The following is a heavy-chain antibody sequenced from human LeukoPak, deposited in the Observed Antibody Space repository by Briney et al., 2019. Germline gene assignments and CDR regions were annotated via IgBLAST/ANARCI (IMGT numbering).Heavy chain of an antibody. V-gene: IGHV3-21*01. CDR1: GFTFTTYS. D-gene: IGHD6-19*01. J-gene: IGHJ4*02. CDR2: ISTGSTYI. CDR3: ARTRDSSGCFDF. Sequence: PEGSLRLSCSASGFTFTTYSMNWVRQAPGKGLEWVSSISTGSTYIFYGDSVKGRFTISRDNADNSLYLQMNSLRAEDTAVYYCARTRDSSGCFDFWGQGTLVTASS.